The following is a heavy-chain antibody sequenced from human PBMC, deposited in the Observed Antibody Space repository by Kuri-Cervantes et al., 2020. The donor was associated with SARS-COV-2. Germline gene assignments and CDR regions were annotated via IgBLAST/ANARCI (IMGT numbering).Heavy chain of an antibody. CDR1: GGSISSSSYY. CDR2: IYYSGST. Sequence: SETLSLTCTVSGGSISSSSYYWGWIRQPPGKGLEWIGCIYYSGSTYYNPSLKSRVTISVDTYKNQFSLRLSSVTAADTAVYYCARGRVWVPDYWGQGTLVTVSS. D-gene: IGHD2-8*01. J-gene: IGHJ4*02. CDR3: ARGRVWVPDY. V-gene: IGHV4-39*01.